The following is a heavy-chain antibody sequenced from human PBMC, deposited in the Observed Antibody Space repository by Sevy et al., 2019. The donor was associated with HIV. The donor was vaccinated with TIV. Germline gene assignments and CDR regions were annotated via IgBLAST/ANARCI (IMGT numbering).Heavy chain of an antibody. CDR2: ISSSSSYI. CDR1: GFTFSSYS. D-gene: IGHD2-2*02. V-gene: IGHV3-21*01. CDR3: ARWGYCSSTSCYIGFGYYYYGMDV. J-gene: IGHJ6*02. Sequence: GGSLRLSCVASGFTFSSYSMNWVRQAPGKGLEWVSSISSSSSYIYYADSVKGRFTISRDNAKNSLYLQMNSLRAEDTAVYYCARWGYCSSTSCYIGFGYYYYGMDVWGQGTTVTVSS.